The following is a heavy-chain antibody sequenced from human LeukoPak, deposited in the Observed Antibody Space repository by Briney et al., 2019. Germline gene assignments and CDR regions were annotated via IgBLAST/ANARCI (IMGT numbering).Heavy chain of an antibody. Sequence: ASVKVSCKVSGYALTELSMHWVRQAPGKGLGWMGGFDPEDGETIYAQKFQGRVTMTEDTSTDTAYMELSSLRSEDTAVYYCATGSSRAEYFQYWGQGSLVTVSS. D-gene: IGHD6-13*01. CDR1: GYALTELS. CDR2: FDPEDGET. J-gene: IGHJ1*01. CDR3: ATGSSRAEYFQY. V-gene: IGHV1-24*01.